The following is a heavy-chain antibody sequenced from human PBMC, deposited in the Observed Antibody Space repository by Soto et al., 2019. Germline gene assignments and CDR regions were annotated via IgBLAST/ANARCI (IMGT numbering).Heavy chain of an antibody. Sequence: SETLSLTCTVSGGSISSGGYYWSWIRQPPGKGLEWIGYIYYSGSTNYNPSLKSRVTISVDTSKNQFSLKLSSVTAADTAVYYCARRYGKNAFDIWGQGTMVTVSS. J-gene: IGHJ3*02. D-gene: IGHD5-18*01. CDR3: ARRYGKNAFDI. V-gene: IGHV4-61*08. CDR1: GGSISSGGYY. CDR2: IYYSGST.